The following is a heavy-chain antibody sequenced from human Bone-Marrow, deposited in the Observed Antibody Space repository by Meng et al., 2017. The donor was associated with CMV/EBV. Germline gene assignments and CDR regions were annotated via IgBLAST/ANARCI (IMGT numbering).Heavy chain of an antibody. CDR2: ISYDGSNK. V-gene: IGHV3-30-3*01. CDR1: GFTFSSYA. Sequence: GGSLRLSCAASGFTFSSYAMHWVRQAPGKGLEWVAVISYDGSNKYYADSVKGRFTISRDNSKNTLYLQMNSLRAEDTAVYYCAREEYDILTGYSGMPLIAYWGPGTLVTGSS. CDR3: AREEYDILTGYSGMPLIAY. D-gene: IGHD3-9*01. J-gene: IGHJ4*02.